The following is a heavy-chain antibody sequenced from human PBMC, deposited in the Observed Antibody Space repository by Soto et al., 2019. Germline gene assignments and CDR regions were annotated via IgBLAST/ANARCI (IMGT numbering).Heavy chain of an antibody. D-gene: IGHD2-15*01. V-gene: IGHV6-1*01. Sequence: SQTLSLTCAISGDSVSSNSAAWNWIRQSPSRGLEWLGRTYYRSKWYNDYAVSVKSRITINPDTSKNQFSLQLNSVTTEDTAVYYCARSRRDIVVVVAATEGDAFDIWGQGTMVTVSS. CDR2: TYYRSKWYN. J-gene: IGHJ3*02. CDR1: GDSVSSNSAA. CDR3: ARSRRDIVVVVAATEGDAFDI.